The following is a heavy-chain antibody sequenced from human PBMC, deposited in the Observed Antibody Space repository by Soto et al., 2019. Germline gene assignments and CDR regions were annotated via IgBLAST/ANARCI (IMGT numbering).Heavy chain of an antibody. V-gene: IGHV3-30*18. CDR3: AKGYGDYRSLCNY. CDR2: ISYDGSNK. J-gene: IGHJ4*02. Sequence: GGSLRLSCAASGFTFSSYGMHWVRQAPGKGLEWVAVISYDGSNKYYADSVKGRFTISIDNSKNTLYLQMNSLRAEDTAVYYCAKGYGDYRSLCNYWGQGTLVTVSS. D-gene: IGHD4-17*01. CDR1: GFTFSSYG.